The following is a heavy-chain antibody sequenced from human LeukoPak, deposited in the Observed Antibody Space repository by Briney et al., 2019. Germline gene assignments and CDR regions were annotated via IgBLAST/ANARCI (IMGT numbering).Heavy chain of an antibody. J-gene: IGHJ6*03. CDR3: ARDKQSQGAAAGTGYYYYYYYMDV. Sequence: SEALSLTCTVSGGSISSYYWSWIRQPAGKGLEWIGRIYTSGSTNYNPSLKSRVTMSVDTSKNQFSLKLSSVTAADTAVYYCARDKQSQGAAAGTGYYYYYYYMDVWGKGTTVTVSS. CDR2: IYTSGST. CDR1: GGSISSYY. D-gene: IGHD6-13*01. V-gene: IGHV4-4*07.